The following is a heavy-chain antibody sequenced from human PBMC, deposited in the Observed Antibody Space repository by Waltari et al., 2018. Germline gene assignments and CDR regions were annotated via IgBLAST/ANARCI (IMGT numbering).Heavy chain of an antibody. CDR3: ARGYYDSSGYSYYGMDV. J-gene: IGHJ6*02. CDR2: IIPILGIA. V-gene: IGHV1-69*10. D-gene: IGHD3-22*01. CDR1: GGTLSSYE. Sequence: QIKMVKSGDEVKKTGTSVKVFCKAYGGTLSSYEISWVRQAPGTGLEWMGGIIPILGIANYAQKFQGRVTITADKSTSTAYMELSSLRSEDTAVYYCARGYYDSSGYSYYGMDVWGQGTTVTVSS.